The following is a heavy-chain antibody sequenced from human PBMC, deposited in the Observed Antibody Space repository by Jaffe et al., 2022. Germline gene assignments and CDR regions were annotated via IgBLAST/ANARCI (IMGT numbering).Heavy chain of an antibody. V-gene: IGHV1-2*06. CDR1: GYTFTGYY. J-gene: IGHJ5*02. D-gene: IGHD3-10*01. CDR3: ARGPREFTSSSREYNWFDP. CDR2: INANSGGS. Sequence: QVQLVQSAAEVKEPGASVKVSCQASGYTFTGYYIYWVRQAPGQGLEWMGRINANSGGSKSAQKFQGRVKMTRDTSIRTVYMELKSLTSDDTAVYFCARGPREFTSSSREYNWFDPWGQGTLITVSS.